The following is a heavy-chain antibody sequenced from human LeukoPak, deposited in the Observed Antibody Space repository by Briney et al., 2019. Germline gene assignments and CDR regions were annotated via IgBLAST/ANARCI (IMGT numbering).Heavy chain of an antibody. Sequence: ASVKVSCKASGYTFTSYDFNWVRQATGQGLEWMGWMNPNSGNTGYAQKFQGRVTMTRDTSTSTVYMELSSLRSEDTAVYYCARGGRLRGYSYGYRYDAFDIWGQGTMVTVSS. V-gene: IGHV1-8*01. CDR1: GYTFTSYD. CDR2: MNPNSGNT. CDR3: ARGGRLRGYSYGYRYDAFDI. D-gene: IGHD5-18*01. J-gene: IGHJ3*02.